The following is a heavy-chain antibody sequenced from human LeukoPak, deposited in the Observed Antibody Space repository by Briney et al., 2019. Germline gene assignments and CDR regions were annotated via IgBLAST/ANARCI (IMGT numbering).Heavy chain of an antibody. CDR2: IKSKTDGGTI. V-gene: IGHV3-15*07. CDR3: STPSF. Sequence: GGSLRLSCATSGFIFTNAWMKWVRQAPGKGLEWVGCIKSKTDGGTIDYAAPVKGRFTISRDDSKNTLYLQMDNLKTEDTAIYYCSTPSFWGQGTLVTVSS. CDR1: GFIFTNAW. J-gene: IGHJ4*02.